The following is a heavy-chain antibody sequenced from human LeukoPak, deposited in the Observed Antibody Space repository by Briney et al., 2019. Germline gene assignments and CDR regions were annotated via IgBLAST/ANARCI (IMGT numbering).Heavy chain of an antibody. Sequence: SETLSLTCTVSGGSISSYYLSWIRQPPGKGLEWIGYIYYSGSTNYNPSLKSRVTISVDTSKNQFSLKLSSVTAADTAVYYCARAANWNYGTYYYYYMDVWGKGTTVTVSS. CDR1: GGSISSYY. D-gene: IGHD1-7*01. CDR3: ARAANWNYGTYYYYYMDV. V-gene: IGHV4-59*01. CDR2: IYYSGST. J-gene: IGHJ6*03.